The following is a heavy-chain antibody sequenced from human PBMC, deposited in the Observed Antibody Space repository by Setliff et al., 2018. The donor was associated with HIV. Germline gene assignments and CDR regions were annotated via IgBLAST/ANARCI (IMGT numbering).Heavy chain of an antibody. V-gene: IGHV5-51*01. J-gene: IGHJ3*02. CDR2: IYPENSDA. CDR1: GYSFPNNW. Sequence: PGESLKISCKGSGYSFPNNWIGWVRQMSGKGLEWMGFIYPENSDARYSPSFEGQVTISADNSNTTAYLQWSSLKASDTAMYFCARLSQRIRIFGVINGGEEFDIWGQGTMVTVSS. D-gene: IGHD3-3*01. CDR3: ARLSQRIRIFGVINGGEEFDI.